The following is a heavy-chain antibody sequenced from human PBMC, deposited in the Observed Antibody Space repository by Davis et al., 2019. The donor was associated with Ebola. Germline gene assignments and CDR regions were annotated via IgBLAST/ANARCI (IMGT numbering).Heavy chain of an antibody. Sequence: GESLKISCAASGFSFSTCAMNWVRQAPGKGLEWVSYINSSGSTIYYADSVKGRFTISRDNAKNSLYLQMNSLRAEDTAVYYCARDETTVVTGWFDPWGQGILVTVSS. CDR2: INSSGSTI. V-gene: IGHV3-48*03. CDR3: ARDETTVVTGWFDP. D-gene: IGHD4-23*01. J-gene: IGHJ5*02. CDR1: GFSFSTCA.